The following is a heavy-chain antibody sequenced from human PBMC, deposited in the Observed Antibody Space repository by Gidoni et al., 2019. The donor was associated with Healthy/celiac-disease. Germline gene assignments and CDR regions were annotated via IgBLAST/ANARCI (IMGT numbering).Heavy chain of an antibody. D-gene: IGHD1-26*01. Sequence: QVQLQQWGAGLLKPSETLSLTCAVYGGSFSGYYWSWIRQPPGKGLEWIGEINHSGSTNYNPSLKSRVTISVDTSKNQFSLKLSSVTAADTAVYYCARGRGSRRPEYYFDYWGQGTLVTVSS. J-gene: IGHJ4*02. CDR1: GGSFSGYY. V-gene: IGHV4-34*01. CDR2: INHSGST. CDR3: ARGRGSRRPEYYFDY.